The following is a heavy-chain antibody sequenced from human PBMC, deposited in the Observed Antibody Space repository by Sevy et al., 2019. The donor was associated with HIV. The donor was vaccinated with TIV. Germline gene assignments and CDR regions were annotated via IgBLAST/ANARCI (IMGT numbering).Heavy chain of an antibody. CDR3: ARGVDSSPRPDSFEP. CDR1: GFTFSSYS. V-gene: IGHV3-21*01. Sequence: GGSLRLSCAASGFTFSSYSMNWVRQAPGKGLEWVSSISSSSSYIYYADSVKGRFTISRDNAKNSLYLQMNSLRAEDTAVYYSARGVDSSPRPDSFEPWGQGTLVTVSS. J-gene: IGHJ5*02. D-gene: IGHD6-13*01. CDR2: ISSSSSYI.